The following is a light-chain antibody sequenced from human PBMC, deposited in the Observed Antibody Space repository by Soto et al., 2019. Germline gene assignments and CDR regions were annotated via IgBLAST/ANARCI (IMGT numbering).Light chain of an antibody. V-gene: IGKV2-30*01. Sequence: DVVMTQSPLSLPVTLGQPASISCRSSQGLVFSDGNIYLSWFQQRPGQSPRRLIYKVSNRDSGVPDRFSGSGSGTDFTLKISRVEAEDVGVYYCIQGTHWPHTFGQGTKVDIK. CDR3: IQGTHWPHT. CDR1: QGLVFSDGNIY. J-gene: IGKJ1*01. CDR2: KVS.